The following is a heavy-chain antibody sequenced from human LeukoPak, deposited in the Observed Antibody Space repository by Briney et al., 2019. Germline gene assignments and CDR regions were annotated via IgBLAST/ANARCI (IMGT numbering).Heavy chain of an antibody. J-gene: IGHJ6*03. V-gene: IGHV4-61*02. CDR3: ARLSPYSSGRVYYYYYYYIDV. CDR1: GNSISSGDNY. D-gene: IGHD6-19*01. Sequence: SETLSLTCTVSGNSISSGDNYWSWIRQPAGKGLEWIGRIYTSGSTNYNPSLKSRVTISLDTSKNQFSLTLSSVTAADTAVYFCARLSPYSSGRVYYYYYYYIDVWDKGTTVTISS. CDR2: IYTSGST.